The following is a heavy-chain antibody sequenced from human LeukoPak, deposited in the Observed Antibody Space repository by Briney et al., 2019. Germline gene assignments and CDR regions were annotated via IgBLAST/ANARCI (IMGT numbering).Heavy chain of an antibody. CDR1: GGSISSYY. J-gene: IGHJ5*02. D-gene: IGHD3-22*01. Sequence: SETLSLTCTVSGGSISSYYWSWIRQPPGKGLEWIGYIYYSGSTNYNPSLKSRVTISVDMSKNQFSLKLSSVTAADTAVYYCARRPYYYDSSGYYYGWFDPWGQGTLVTVSS. CDR3: ARRPYYYDSSGYYYGWFDP. CDR2: IYYSGST. V-gene: IGHV4-59*01.